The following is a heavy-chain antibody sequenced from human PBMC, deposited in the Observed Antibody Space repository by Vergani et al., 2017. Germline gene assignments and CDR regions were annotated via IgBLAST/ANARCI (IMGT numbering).Heavy chain of an antibody. V-gene: IGHV4-38-2*01. CDR2: IYRTGRT. J-gene: IGHJ4*02. Sequence: QVQLQESGPGLVKPSETLSLTCAVSGFSIDNGYYWDWIRQPPGKGLEWIGSIYRTGRTHFNPSLKSRGTISVDTSNNRFSLRLNSLTAADTAVYYCARRSGIVYDIFSGTQYFFVFWGQGTLVTVSS. CDR3: ARRSGIVYDIFSGTQYFFVF. D-gene: IGHD3-9*01. CDR1: GFSIDNGYY.